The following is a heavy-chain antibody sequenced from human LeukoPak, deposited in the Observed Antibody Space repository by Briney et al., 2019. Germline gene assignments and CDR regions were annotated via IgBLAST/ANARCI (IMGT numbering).Heavy chain of an antibody. V-gene: IGHV3-53*01. J-gene: IGHJ4*02. CDR1: GFTVSSNY. Sequence: PGGSLRLSCAASGFTVSSNYMSWVRQAPGKGLEWVSVIYSGGSTYYPDSVKGRFTVSRDSSKSTLYLQMNSLRADDTAVYYCAKGLSESIYDALDSWGQGTLVTVSS. CDR3: AKGLSESIYDALDS. D-gene: IGHD1-26*01. CDR2: IYSGGST.